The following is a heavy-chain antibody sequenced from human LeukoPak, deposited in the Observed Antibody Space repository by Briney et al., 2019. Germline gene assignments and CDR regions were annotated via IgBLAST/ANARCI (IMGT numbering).Heavy chain of an antibody. V-gene: IGHV3-30-3*01. D-gene: IGHD3-10*01. CDR2: ISFDGTNK. Sequence: GGSLRLSCAASGFIFSSYAVSWVRQAPGKGLEWVAVISFDGTNKYYANSVQGRFTISRDNSKNTLYLQMNSLRAEDAALYYCARDMYDNGWSSFDYWGQGTLVTVSS. J-gene: IGHJ4*02. CDR3: ARDMYDNGWSSFDY. CDR1: GFIFSSYA.